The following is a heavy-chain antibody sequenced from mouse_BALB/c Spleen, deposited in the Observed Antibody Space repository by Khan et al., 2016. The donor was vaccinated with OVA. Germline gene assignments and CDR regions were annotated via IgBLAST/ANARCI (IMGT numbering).Heavy chain of an antibody. CDR2: ISSGGHYN. CDR1: GFTFSSYA. CDR3: ARRFVDYHAVDY. Sequence: EVELVESGGGLVKPGGSLKLSCSVSGFTFSSYALSWVRQPPAKSLVWVATISSGGHYNFYMHSVKRRFAISRDNAKNTFYLQMSSLRSEDTAMYYCARRFVDYHAVDYWGQGTSVTVSS. J-gene: IGHJ4*01. V-gene: IGHV5-9-3*01.